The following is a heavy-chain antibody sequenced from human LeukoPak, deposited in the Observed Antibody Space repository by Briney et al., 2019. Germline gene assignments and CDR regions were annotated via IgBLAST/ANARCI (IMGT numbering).Heavy chain of an antibody. Sequence: GRSLRLSCAASGFSFSSYGMHWVRQAPGKGLEGVAVLWSDGSNKYYADSVKGRFTISRDNSKNTLYLQMNSLRAEDTAVYYCARRLYCTSSSCHTGPDAFDIWGQGTMVTVSS. CDR2: LWSDGSNK. CDR3: ARRLYCTSSSCHTGPDAFDI. V-gene: IGHV3-33*03. D-gene: IGHD2-2*02. CDR1: GFSFSSYG. J-gene: IGHJ3*02.